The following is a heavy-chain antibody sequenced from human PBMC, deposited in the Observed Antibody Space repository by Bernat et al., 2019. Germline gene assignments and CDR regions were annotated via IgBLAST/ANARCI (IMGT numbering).Heavy chain of an antibody. CDR2: ISSSSSTI. Sequence: EVQLVESGGGLVQPGGSLRLSCAASGFTFSSYSMNWVRQAPGKGLEWVSYISSSSSTIYYADSVKGRFTISRDNAKNSLYLQMNSLRAEDTAVYYCARGSSGWLLLPDSYWYFDLWGRGTLVTVSS. CDR3: ARGSSGWLLLPDSYWYFDL. CDR1: GFTFSSYS. V-gene: IGHV3-48*01. J-gene: IGHJ2*01. D-gene: IGHD3-22*01.